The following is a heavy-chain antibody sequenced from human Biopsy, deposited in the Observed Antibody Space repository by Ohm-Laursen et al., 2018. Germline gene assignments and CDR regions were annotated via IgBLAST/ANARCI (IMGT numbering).Heavy chain of an antibody. V-gene: IGHV4-61*01. CDR3: ARGRRTSGWPYFDN. CDR1: GDSLTSGPEN. CDR2: IYSGGNT. J-gene: IGHJ4*02. D-gene: IGHD6-19*01. Sequence: SETLSLTCTVSGDSLTSGPENWSWIRQSPGQGLDYIGFIYSGGNTNYNPSLKNRVTMSVDTSKNQFYLKLYSVTAADTAVHYCARGRRTSGWPYFDNWGQGALVIVSP.